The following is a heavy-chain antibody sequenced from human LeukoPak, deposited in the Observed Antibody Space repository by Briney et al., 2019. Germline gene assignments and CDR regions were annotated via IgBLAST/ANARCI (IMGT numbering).Heavy chain of an antibody. CDR1: GGSISSGGFS. J-gene: IGHJ4*02. CDR3: ARSYLGYCSGGSCPFDY. V-gene: IGHV4-30-2*01. Sequence: SETLSLTCAVSGGSISSGGFSWSWIRQPPGKGLEHIGYIYHSGSTYYSPSLKSRVNISVDRSKNQFSLNLSSVTAADTAVYYCARSYLGYCSGGSCPFDYWGQGTLVTVSS. CDR2: IYHSGST. D-gene: IGHD2-15*01.